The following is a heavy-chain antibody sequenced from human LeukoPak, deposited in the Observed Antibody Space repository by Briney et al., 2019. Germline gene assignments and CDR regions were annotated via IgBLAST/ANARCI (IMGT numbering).Heavy chain of an antibody. V-gene: IGHV3-21*01. CDR1: GFTFSSYS. D-gene: IGHD2-2*01. J-gene: IGHJ6*03. CDR2: ISSSSSYI. Sequence: PGGSLRLSCAASGFTFSSYSMNWVRQAPGKGLEWVSSISSSSSYIYYADSVKGRFTTSRDNAKNSLYLQMNSLRAEDTAVYYCARGRFGYCSSTSCYSDYYMDVWGKGTTITISS. CDR3: ARGRFGYCSSTSCYSDYYMDV.